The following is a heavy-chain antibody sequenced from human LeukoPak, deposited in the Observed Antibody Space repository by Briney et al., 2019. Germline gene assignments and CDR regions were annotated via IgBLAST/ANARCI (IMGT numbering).Heavy chain of an antibody. V-gene: IGHV1-69*04. J-gene: IGHJ6*02. D-gene: IGHD5-18*01. Sequence: SVKVSCKASGGTFSSYAISWVRQAPGQGLEWMGRIIPIFGIANYAQEFQGRVTITADKSTSTAYMELSSLRSEDTAVYYCARSAQYSSYYYGMDVWGQGTTVTVSS. CDR2: IIPIFGIA. CDR3: ARSAQYSSYYYGMDV. CDR1: GGTFSSYA.